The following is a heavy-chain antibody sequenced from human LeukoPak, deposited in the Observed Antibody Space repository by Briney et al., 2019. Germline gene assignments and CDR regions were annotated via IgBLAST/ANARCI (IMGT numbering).Heavy chain of an antibody. CDR3: ARAQWRTYSYYYMDV. CDR2: IYSGGST. Sequence: GGSLRLSCAASGFTFSSYTMNWVRRAPGKGLEWISVIYSGGSTYYADSVKGRFTISRDDSKNTLYLQMNSLRAEDTAIYYCARAQWRTYSYYYMDVWGKGTTVTVSS. CDR1: GFTFSSYT. D-gene: IGHD6-19*01. J-gene: IGHJ6*03. V-gene: IGHV3-53*01.